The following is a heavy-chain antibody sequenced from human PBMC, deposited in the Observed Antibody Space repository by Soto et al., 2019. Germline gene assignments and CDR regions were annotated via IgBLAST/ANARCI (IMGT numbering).Heavy chain of an antibody. CDR2: ISGSGGST. CDR1: GFTFSSYA. D-gene: IGHD6-19*01. V-gene: IGHV3-23*01. J-gene: IGHJ4*02. CDR3: ARSTIPPVAGPPFDY. Sequence: GGSLRLSCAASGFTFSSYAMSWVRQAPGKGLEWVSAISGSGGSTYYADSVKGRFTISRDNSKNTLYLQMNSLRAEDTAVYYCARSTIPPVAGPPFDYWGQGTLVTVSS.